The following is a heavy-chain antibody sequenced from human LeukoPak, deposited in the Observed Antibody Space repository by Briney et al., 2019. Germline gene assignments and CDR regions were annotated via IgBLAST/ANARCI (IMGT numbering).Heavy chain of an antibody. D-gene: IGHD7-27*01. Sequence: GRSLRLSCAASGFTFSSYGMHWVRQAPGKGLEWVAVISYDGSNKYYADSVKGRFTISRDNSKNTLYLQMNSLRAEDTAVYHCANLLTGGHYYYYYGMDVWGQGTTVTVSS. CDR1: GFTFSSYG. J-gene: IGHJ6*02. CDR2: ISYDGSNK. V-gene: IGHV3-30*18. CDR3: ANLLTGGHYYYYYGMDV.